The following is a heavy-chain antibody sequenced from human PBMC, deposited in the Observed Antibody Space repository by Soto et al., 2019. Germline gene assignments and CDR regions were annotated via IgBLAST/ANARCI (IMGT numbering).Heavy chain of an antibody. CDR1: GGSISSYY. V-gene: IGHV4-59*01. CDR3: ARTYYYGSGSYYIFDY. J-gene: IGHJ4*02. CDR2: IYYSGST. D-gene: IGHD3-10*01. Sequence: QVQLQESGPGLVKPSETLSLTCTVSGGSISSYYWSWIRQPPGKGLEWIGYIYYSGSTNYNPSLKSRVTISVDTSKNQFSLKLSSVTAADTAVYDCARTYYYGSGSYYIFDYWGQGTLVTVSS.